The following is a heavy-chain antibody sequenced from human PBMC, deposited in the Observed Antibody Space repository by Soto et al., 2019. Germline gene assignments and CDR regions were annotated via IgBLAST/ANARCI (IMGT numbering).Heavy chain of an antibody. J-gene: IGHJ6*02. V-gene: IGHV5-10-1*01. Sequence: GESLKISCEASGYMFNVYHIFWVRKMPGKGLEWMGRIDPSDSYTNYSPSFQGHVTISADKSISTAYLQWSSLKASDTAMYYCARLWNYLPDNYYYGMDVWGQGTTVTVSS. CDR2: IDPSDSYT. CDR3: ARLWNYLPDNYYYGMDV. CDR1: GYMFNVYH. D-gene: IGHD1-7*01.